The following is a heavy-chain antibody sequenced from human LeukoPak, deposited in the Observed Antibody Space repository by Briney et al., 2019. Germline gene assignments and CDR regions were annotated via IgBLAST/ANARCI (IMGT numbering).Heavy chain of an antibody. J-gene: IGHJ6*03. CDR1: GFTFSRFW. CDR3: IILTLVTAPRHYMDV. CDR2: IHPHGSEE. D-gene: IGHD2-21*02. Sequence: PGGSLRLPCAASGFTFSRFWMTWVRQAPGKGLEWVANIHPHGSEEYYVDSVKGRFTISRDNAKNSLYLQMDSLRAEDTAMYYCIILTLVTAPRHYMDVWGKGTTVTVSS. V-gene: IGHV3-7*01.